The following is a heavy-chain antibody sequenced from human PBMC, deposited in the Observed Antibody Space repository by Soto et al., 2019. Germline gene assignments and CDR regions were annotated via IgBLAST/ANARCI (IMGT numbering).Heavy chain of an antibody. J-gene: IGHJ4*02. Sequence: HPGGSLRLSCAASGFTFSSYGMHWVRQAPGKGLEWVAVISYDGSNKYYADSVKGRFTISRDNSKNTLYLQMNSLRAEDTAVYYCAKDRYDSSGPTPVDYWGQGTLVTVSS. CDR2: ISYDGSNK. V-gene: IGHV3-30*18. CDR1: GFTFSSYG. D-gene: IGHD3-22*01. CDR3: AKDRYDSSGPTPVDY.